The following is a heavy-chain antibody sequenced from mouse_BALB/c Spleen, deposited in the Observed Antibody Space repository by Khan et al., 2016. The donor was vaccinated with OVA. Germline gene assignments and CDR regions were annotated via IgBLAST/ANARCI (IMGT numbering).Heavy chain of an antibody. CDR2: INPTSGYT. Sequence: QVQLQQSGAELAKPGASAKMSCKASGYTFTTYWMHWVKQRPGQGLEWIGYINPTSGYTDYNDKFKDRATLSADKSASTAYMQLNSLTSEDSAVYYCTRDRIDYWGQGTTLTVSS. V-gene: IGHV1-7*01. CDR1: GYTFTTYW. CDR3: TRDRIDY. J-gene: IGHJ2*01.